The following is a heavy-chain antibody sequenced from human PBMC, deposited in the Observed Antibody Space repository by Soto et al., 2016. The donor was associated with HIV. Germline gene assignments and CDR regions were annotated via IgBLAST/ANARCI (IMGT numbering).Heavy chain of an antibody. J-gene: IGHJ6*03. CDR3: ARVAIQLYLGSEYYYMDV. Sequence: QVQLVQSGAEVKKPGASVKVSCKASGYTFTGFYLHWVRLAPGQGLEWMGWINPDSGGTNYAQKFQDRVTMTRDTSINTAYMELSRLRSDDTAVYYCARVAIQLYLGSEYYYMDVWGKGTTVTVSS. CDR1: GYTFTGFY. V-gene: IGHV1-2*02. CDR2: INPDSGGT. D-gene: IGHD1-1*01.